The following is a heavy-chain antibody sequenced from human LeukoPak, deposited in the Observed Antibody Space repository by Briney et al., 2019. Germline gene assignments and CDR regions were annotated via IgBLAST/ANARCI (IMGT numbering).Heavy chain of an antibody. J-gene: IGHJ4*02. D-gene: IGHD3-22*01. CDR3: ARSKLTYYYDSSGPQGVGEFDY. Sequence: PSETLSLTCTVSGYSISSGYYWGWIRPPPGKGLEWIGYIYYSGSTNYNPSLKSRVTISVDTSKNQFSLKLSSVTAADTAVYYCARSKLTYYYDSSGPQGVGEFDYWGQGTLVTVSS. V-gene: IGHV4-61*01. CDR1: GYSISSGYY. CDR2: IYYSGST.